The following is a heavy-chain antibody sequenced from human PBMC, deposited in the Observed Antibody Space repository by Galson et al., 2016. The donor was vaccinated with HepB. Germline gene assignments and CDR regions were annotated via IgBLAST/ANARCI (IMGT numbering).Heavy chain of an antibody. CDR3: AKIHVRVRWGLPPYGLDV. J-gene: IGHJ6*02. V-gene: IGHV3-30*18. Sequence: SLRLSCAASGFTFSSYAMTWVRQAPGKGLEWVASISSDGTNKDYVDSVKGRFTISRDNSKNTLSLQMNTLRAEDTAVYYCAKIHVRVRWGLPPYGLDVWGQGTTVTVSS. CDR1: GFTFSSYA. CDR2: ISSDGTNK. D-gene: IGHD3-10*01.